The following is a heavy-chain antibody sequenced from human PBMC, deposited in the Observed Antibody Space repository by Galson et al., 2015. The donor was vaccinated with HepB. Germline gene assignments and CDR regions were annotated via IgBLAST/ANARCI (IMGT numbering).Heavy chain of an antibody. CDR1: SYTFSKYY. CDR2: ISAYNGNT. D-gene: IGHD3-22*01. J-gene: IGHJ4*02. V-gene: IGHV1-18*04. CDR3: ARRYYDSSGYYYFDY. Sequence: SVKVSCKASSYTFSKYYIHWVRQAPGQGLEWMGWISAYNGNTNYAQKLQGRVTMTTDTSTSTAYMELRSLRSDDTAVYYCARRYYDSSGYYYFDYWGQGTLVTVSS.